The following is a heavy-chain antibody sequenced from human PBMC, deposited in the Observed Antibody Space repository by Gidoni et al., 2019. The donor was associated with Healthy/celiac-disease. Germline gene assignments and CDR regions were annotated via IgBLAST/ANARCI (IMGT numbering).Heavy chain of an antibody. CDR3: ARLGSGGSNYYYYYGMDV. CDR2: ISSSSSTI. Sequence: EVQLVESGGGLVQPGGSLRLSCAASGFTFSSHRLNWVRQAPGKGLEWVSYISSSSSTIYYADSVKGRFTISRDNAKNSLYLQMNSLRDEDTAVYYCARLGSGGSNYYYYYGMDVWGQGTTVTVSS. CDR1: GFTFSSHR. J-gene: IGHJ6*02. V-gene: IGHV3-48*02. D-gene: IGHD4-4*01.